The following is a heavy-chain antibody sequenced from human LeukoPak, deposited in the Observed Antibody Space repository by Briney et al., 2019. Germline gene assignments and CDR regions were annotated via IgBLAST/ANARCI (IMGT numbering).Heavy chain of an antibody. CDR1: GGSISSSSYY. V-gene: IGHV4-39*01. Sequence: SETLSLTCTVSGGSISSSSYYWGWIRQPPGKGLEWIGSIYYSGSTYYNPFLKSRVTISVDTSKNQFSLKLSSVTAADTAVYYCASITVDTAMTPDWYFDLWGRGTLVTVSS. J-gene: IGHJ2*01. CDR3: ASITVDTAMTPDWYFDL. CDR2: IYYSGST. D-gene: IGHD5-18*01.